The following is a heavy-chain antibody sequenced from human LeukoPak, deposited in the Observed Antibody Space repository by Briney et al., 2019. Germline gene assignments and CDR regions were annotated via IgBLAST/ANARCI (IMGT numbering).Heavy chain of an antibody. V-gene: IGHV4-61*08. Sequence: SETLSLTCTVSGGSVDTIDYYWSWIRQPPGKGLEWIGYMYHTGSSIYSPSLKSRLTISVDTSKNQFTLNLSSMSAADTAVYYCAGDQGGSAHRHAFDIWGQGTLVTVSS. J-gene: IGHJ3*02. CDR3: AGDQGGSAHRHAFDI. CDR1: GGSVDTIDYY. D-gene: IGHD1-26*01. CDR2: MYHTGSS.